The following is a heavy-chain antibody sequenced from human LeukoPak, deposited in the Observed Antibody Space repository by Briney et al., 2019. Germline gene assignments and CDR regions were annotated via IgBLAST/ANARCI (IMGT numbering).Heavy chain of an antibody. V-gene: IGHV3-33*06. Sequence: PGRSLRLSCAASGFRFSSTGMHWVRQAPGKGLQWVALIWYDGSNSVYADSVKGRFTISRDNSKNTVHLQMNNLRAEDTAVYYCAKDYGTTATAVQLRAPYFDFWGQGALVTAAS. CDR1: GFRFSSTG. J-gene: IGHJ4*02. CDR3: AKDYGTTATAVQLRAPYFDF. D-gene: IGHD4-11*01. CDR2: IWYDGSNS.